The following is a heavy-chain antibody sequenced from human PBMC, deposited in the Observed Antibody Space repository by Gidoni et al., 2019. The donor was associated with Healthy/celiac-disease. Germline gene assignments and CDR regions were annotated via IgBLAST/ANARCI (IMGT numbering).Heavy chain of an antibody. D-gene: IGHD1-26*01. Sequence: EVQLVESVGGLVQPGGSLRLSCAASGFTFRSYWMRWVRQAPGKGLEWVANIKQDGSEKYYVDSVKGRFTISRDNAKNSLYLQMNSLRAEDTAVYYCARGRGSYSYYYYGMDVWGQGTTVTVSS. V-gene: IGHV3-7*01. CDR3: ARGRGSYSYYYYGMDV. CDR2: IKQDGSEK. J-gene: IGHJ6*02. CDR1: GFTFRSYW.